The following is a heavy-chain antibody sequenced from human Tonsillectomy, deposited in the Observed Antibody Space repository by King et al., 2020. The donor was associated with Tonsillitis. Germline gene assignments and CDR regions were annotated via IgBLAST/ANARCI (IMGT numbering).Heavy chain of an antibody. CDR1: GGSISSYY. V-gene: IGHV4-59*01. J-gene: IGHJ6*02. CDR2: LYRGST. D-gene: IGHD3-3*01. CDR3: ARDLYDFWRGYFYGMDV. Sequence: QLQESGPGLVKPSETLSLTCSVSGGSISSYYLSWIRQPPGKGLEWIGFLYRGSTNYNPSLKSRVTISVDTSKNQFSLKLSSVIAADTAVYYCARDLYDFWRGYFYGMDVWGQGTAVTVSS.